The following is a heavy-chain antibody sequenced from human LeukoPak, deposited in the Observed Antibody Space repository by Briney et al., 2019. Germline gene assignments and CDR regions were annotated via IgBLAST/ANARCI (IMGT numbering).Heavy chain of an antibody. J-gene: IGHJ4*02. CDR1: GFTFSSYA. CDR2: ISYDGSNK. V-gene: IGHV3-30-3*01. Sequence: GSLRLSCAASGFTFSSYAMHWVRQAPGKGLEWVAVISYDGSNKYYADSVKGRFTISRDNSKNTLYLQMNSLRAEDTAVYYCASFNYYDSSGFDYWGQGTLVTVSS. CDR3: ASFNYYDSSGFDY. D-gene: IGHD3-22*01.